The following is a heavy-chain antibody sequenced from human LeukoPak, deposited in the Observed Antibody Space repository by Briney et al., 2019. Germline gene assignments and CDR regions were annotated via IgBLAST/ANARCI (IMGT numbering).Heavy chain of an antibody. CDR3: NTYHFDY. Sequence: GRSLRLSCAASGFTFSSYGMQWLRQAPGKGLVWVTVISYDGSNKYYADSVKGRFTISRDNSKNTLYLQMNSLRAEDTAVYYCNTYHFDYWGQGTLVTVSS. V-gene: IGHV3-30*03. CDR2: ISYDGSNK. CDR1: GFTFSSYG. D-gene: IGHD2-2*01. J-gene: IGHJ4*02.